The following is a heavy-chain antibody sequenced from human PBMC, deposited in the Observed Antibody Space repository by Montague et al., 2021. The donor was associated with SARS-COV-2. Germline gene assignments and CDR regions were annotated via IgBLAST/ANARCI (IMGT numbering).Heavy chain of an antibody. CDR1: GGSISSYY. V-gene: IGHV4-59*08. Sequence: SETLSLTCTVSGGSISSYYWSWIRQPPGKGQEWIGYIYYSGSTNYNPSLKSRVTTSVDTSKNQFSLKLSSVTAADTAVYYCARQYYGSSGEDAFDIWGQGTMVTVSS. D-gene: IGHD3-22*01. CDR2: IYYSGST. CDR3: ARQYYGSSGEDAFDI. J-gene: IGHJ3*02.